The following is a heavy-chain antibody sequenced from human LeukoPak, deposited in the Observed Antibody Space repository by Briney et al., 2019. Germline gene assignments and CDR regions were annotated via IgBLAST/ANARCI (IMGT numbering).Heavy chain of an antibody. CDR3: ARVGVCDCSSDTCYGTADY. D-gene: IGHD2-2*01. V-gene: IGHV3-48*02. CDR2: ISSSGSTI. J-gene: IGHJ4*02. Sequence: GGSLRLSCAASRFTFSSYSINWGRQAPGKELEWVSYISSSGSTIQYADSVKGRFTISRDNAKNSLYLQMNSLRDEDTAVYYCARVGVCDCSSDTCYGTADYWGQGALVTVSS. CDR1: RFTFSSYS.